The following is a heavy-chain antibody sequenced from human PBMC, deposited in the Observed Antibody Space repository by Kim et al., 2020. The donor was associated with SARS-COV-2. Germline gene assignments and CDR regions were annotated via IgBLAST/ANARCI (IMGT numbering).Heavy chain of an antibody. CDR1: GFTFSSYA. CDR3: ARDLNRFYYGSGSYLPPGLDV. Sequence: GGSLRLSCAASGFTFSSYAMHWIRQAPGKGLEWVAVISFDGSNKDHADSVKGRFTISRDNSKNTLYLQMNSLRAEDSAVYYCARDLNRFYYGSGSYLPPGLDVWGRGPTVTVSS. V-gene: IGHV3-30*04. D-gene: IGHD3-10*01. CDR2: ISFDGSNK. J-gene: IGHJ6*02.